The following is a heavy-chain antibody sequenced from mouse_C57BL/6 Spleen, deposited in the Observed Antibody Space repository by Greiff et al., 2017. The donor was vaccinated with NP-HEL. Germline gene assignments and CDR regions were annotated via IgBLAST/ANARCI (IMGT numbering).Heavy chain of an antibody. CDR1: GYTFTSYW. V-gene: IGHV1-59*01. CDR3: AREDYGPPSYYFDY. CDR2: IDPSDSYT. J-gene: IGHJ2*01. D-gene: IGHD1-1*01. Sequence: QVQLQQPGAELVRPGTSVKLSCKASGYTFTSYWMHWVKQRPGQGLEWIGVIDPSDSYTNYNQKFKGKATLTVDTSSSTAYMQLSSLTSEDSAVYYCAREDYGPPSYYFDYWGQGTTLTVSS.